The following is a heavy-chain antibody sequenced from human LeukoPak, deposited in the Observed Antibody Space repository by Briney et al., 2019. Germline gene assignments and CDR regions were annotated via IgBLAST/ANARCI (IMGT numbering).Heavy chain of an antibody. D-gene: IGHD3-9*01. CDR2: INHSGST. V-gene: IGHV4-34*01. CDR3: ARHASRAVLRYFDWSRGWFDP. Sequence: SETLSLTCAVYGGSFSGYYWSWIRQPPGKGLEWIGEINHSGSTNYNPSLKSRVTISVDTSKNQFTLKLSSVTAADTAVYYCARHASRAVLRYFDWSRGWFDPWGQGTLVTVSS. J-gene: IGHJ5*02. CDR1: GGSFSGYY.